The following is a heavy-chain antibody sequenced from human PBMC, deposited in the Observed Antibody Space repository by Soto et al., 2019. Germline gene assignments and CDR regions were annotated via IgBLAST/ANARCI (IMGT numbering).Heavy chain of an antibody. V-gene: IGHV3-30-3*01. Sequence: QVQLVESGGGVVHPERSLRLSCSASEFTFSSYAMHWVRQAPGKGLEWVAGISYDGGHKFYGDSVRGRFTISRDSSKTTVFLQMNSLRPEDTAAYYCARVKTHYSNPRGPFFFYGMDVWGQGTTVTVSS. CDR1: EFTFSSYA. CDR2: ISYDGGHK. D-gene: IGHD4-4*01. J-gene: IGHJ6*02. CDR3: ARVKTHYSNPRGPFFFYGMDV.